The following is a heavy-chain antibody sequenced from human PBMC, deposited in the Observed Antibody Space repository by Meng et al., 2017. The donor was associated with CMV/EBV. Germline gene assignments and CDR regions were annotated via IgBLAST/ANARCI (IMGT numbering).Heavy chain of an antibody. CDR2: ISSSGSTI. V-gene: IGHV3-11*04. J-gene: IGHJ5*02. CDR3: ARGPIDYYDSSGSNGYWFDP. CDR1: GFTFSDYY. Sequence: GESLKISCAASGFTFSDYYISWIRQAPGKGLEWVSYISSSGSTIYYADSVKGRFTISRDNAKNSLYLQMNSLRAEDTAVYYCARGPIDYYDSSGSNGYWFDPWGQGTLVTVSS. D-gene: IGHD3-22*01.